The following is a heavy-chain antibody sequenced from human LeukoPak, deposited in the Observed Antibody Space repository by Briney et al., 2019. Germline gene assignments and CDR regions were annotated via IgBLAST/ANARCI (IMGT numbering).Heavy chain of an antibody. CDR2: IYYSGST. J-gene: IGHJ6*02. CDR3: ARDLYYYGMDV. CDR1: GGSISSGNYY. V-gene: IGHV4-30-4*01. Sequence: ASQTPSLTCTVSGGSISSGNYYWSWIRQPPGKGLEWIGYIYYSGSTYYNPSLKSRVTISVDTSKNQFSLKLSSVTAADTAVYYCARDLYYYGMDVCGQGTTFTVSS.